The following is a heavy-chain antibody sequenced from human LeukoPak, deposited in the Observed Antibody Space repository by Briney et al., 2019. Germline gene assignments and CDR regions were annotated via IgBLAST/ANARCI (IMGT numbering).Heavy chain of an antibody. D-gene: IGHD7-27*01. CDR1: GGSISNTAYY. Sequence: SETLCLTCTVSGGSISNTAYYWGWIRQPPGKGLEWIGSLSYGGSPYYNPSLKSRVTISGDMSKNQFSLKLSSVTAADTAVYYGARRRLNWGAFDIWGQGTMVTVSS. CDR2: LSYGGSP. J-gene: IGHJ3*02. CDR3: ARRRLNWGAFDI. V-gene: IGHV4-39*01.